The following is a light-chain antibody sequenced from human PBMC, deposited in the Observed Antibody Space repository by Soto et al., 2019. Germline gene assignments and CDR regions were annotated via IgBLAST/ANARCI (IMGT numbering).Light chain of an antibody. CDR1: QSISSY. CDR3: QRSFRTPLT. Sequence: DIQMTQSPSSLSASVGDRVTITCRASQSISSYLNWYQQKPGKAPKLLIYAAYSLQSGVPSRFSGSGSGTDFTLTISSLQPEDFATYYCQRSFRTPLTFGGGTKVEIK. V-gene: IGKV1-39*01. CDR2: AAY. J-gene: IGKJ4*01.